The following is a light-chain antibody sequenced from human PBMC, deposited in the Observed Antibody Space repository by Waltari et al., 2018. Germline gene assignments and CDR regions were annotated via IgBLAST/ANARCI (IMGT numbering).Light chain of an antibody. Sequence: QSVLTQPPSVSAAPGQRVTIPCSGGSSNIGNNYVSWYRQFPGTAPKILIYEDDERPSGIPGRFSGSKSGTSATLDITGLQAGDEADYYCGTWDSSLSGAVFGGGTHLTVL. V-gene: IGLV1-51*02. CDR3: GTWDSSLSGAV. CDR1: SSNIGNNY. J-gene: IGLJ7*01. CDR2: EDD.